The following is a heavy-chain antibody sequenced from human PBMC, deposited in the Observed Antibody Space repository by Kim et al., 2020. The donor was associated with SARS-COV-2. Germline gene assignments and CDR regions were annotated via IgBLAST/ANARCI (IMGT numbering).Heavy chain of an antibody. V-gene: IGHV4-34*01. CDR3: ARGLSKPVQEGGH. CDR2: INFAGVT. CDR1: GGSFRGFS. J-gene: IGHJ4*02. Sequence: SETLSLTCAVDGGSFRGFSWSWNRQLPGEGLEWIGDINFAGVTVLNPSLKSRATISLDTSKNRFSLNLGSVTAADGALYYCARGLSKPVQEGGHWGRGTLVTVSS. D-gene: IGHD2-15*01.